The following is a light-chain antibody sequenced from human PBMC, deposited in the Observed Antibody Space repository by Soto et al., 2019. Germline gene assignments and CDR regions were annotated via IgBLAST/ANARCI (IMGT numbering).Light chain of an antibody. CDR2: QVT. V-gene: IGLV2-14*01. CDR3: SSYTDSSNYV. CDR1: XXXLAIYNY. J-gene: IGLJ1*01. Sequence: QSALTQPASVSGSPGQSITISCTXTXXXLAIYNYVSWYQQQPGKAPKLMIYQVTNRPSGVSNRFSGSRSGNTASLTISGLQAEDEADYYCSSYTDSSNYVFGTGTKLTVL.